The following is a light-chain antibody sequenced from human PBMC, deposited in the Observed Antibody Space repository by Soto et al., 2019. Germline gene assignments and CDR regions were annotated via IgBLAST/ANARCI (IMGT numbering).Light chain of an antibody. CDR1: QDIDNY. CDR2: DAS. J-gene: IGKJ4*01. V-gene: IGKV1-33*01. CDR3: QQYDNLPLT. Sequence: DIQMTQSPSSLSASVGDRVTITCQASQDIDNYLNWYQQKPGQAPKLLIYDASSLQTGVPSKFSGTGSETEFTFTIVSLQPEDTATYYCQQYDNLPLTFGGGTKVEIK.